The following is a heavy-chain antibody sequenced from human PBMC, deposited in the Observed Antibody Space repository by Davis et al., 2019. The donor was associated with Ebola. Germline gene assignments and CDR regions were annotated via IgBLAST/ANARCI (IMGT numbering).Heavy chain of an antibody. CDR2: ISSDGSNE. CDR1: GFTFSSDV. Sequence: GESLKISCAASGFTFSSDVMHWVRRAPRKVLEWVSLISSDGSNEYYADSVKGRFTISRDTAKNSLYRQLNSLRADTTAMYYCARDYYDKSGDGFDIWGQGTMVTVSS. CDR3: ARDYYDKSGDGFDI. D-gene: IGHD3-22*01. J-gene: IGHJ3*02. V-gene: IGHV3-30-3*01.